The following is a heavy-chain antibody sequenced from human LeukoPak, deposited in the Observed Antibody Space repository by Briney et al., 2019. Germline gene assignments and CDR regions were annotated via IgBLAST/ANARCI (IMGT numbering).Heavy chain of an antibody. CDR1: GYSFSTYG. CDR3: ARALSHPDFWSGYGGLDY. J-gene: IGHJ4*02. V-gene: IGHV1-18*01. Sequence: ASVKVSCKASGYSFSTYGITWVRQAPGQGLEWMGWISAYNGNTNYAQKFQGRVTITADESTSTAYMELSSLRSEDTAVYYCARALSHPDFWSGYGGLDYWGQGTLVTVSS. D-gene: IGHD3-3*01. CDR2: ISAYNGNT.